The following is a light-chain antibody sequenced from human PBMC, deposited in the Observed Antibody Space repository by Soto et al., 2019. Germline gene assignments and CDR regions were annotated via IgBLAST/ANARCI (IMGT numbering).Light chain of an antibody. Sequence: EIVLTQSPGNLSLSPGERATLSCRASQSVSSSYLAWYQQKPGQAPRLLIYGASSRATVIPDRFSGSGSGTVFTLTISRLEPEDFAVYYCQQYGSSPTFGQGTRLEIK. CDR1: QSVSSSY. V-gene: IGKV3-20*01. CDR3: QQYGSSPT. CDR2: GAS. J-gene: IGKJ5*01.